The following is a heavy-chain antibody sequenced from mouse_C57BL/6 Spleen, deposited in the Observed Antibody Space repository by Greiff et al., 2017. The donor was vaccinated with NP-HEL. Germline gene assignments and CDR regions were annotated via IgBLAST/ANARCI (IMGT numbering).Heavy chain of an antibody. CDR3: ARSDWDGVAY. CDR1: GYAFTNYL. Sequence: VQLQQSGAELVRPGSSVKVSCKASGYAFTNYLIEWVKQRPGQGLEWIGVINPGSGGTNYNEKFKGKATLTADKSSSTAYMQRSSLTSEDSAVYVCARSDWDGVAYWGQGTLVTVSA. J-gene: IGHJ3*01. V-gene: IGHV1-54*01. CDR2: INPGSGGT. D-gene: IGHD4-1*01.